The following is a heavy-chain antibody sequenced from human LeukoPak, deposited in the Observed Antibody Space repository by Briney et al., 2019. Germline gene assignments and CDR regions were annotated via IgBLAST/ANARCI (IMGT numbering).Heavy chain of an antibody. CDR2: IYYSGST. J-gene: IGHJ4*02. V-gene: IGHV4-39*01. Sequence: PSETLSLTCTVSGGSISISSYYWGWSRQPPGKGLEWIGSIYYSGSTYYNPSLKSRVTISVDTSKNQFSLKLSSVTAADTAVYYCAGRPRTVNFDYWGQGTLVTVSS. CDR1: GGSISISSYY. CDR3: AGRPRTVNFDY.